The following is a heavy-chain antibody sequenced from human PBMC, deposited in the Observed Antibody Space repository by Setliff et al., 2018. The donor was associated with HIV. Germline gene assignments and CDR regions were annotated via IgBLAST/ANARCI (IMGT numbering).Heavy chain of an antibody. CDR1: GGSISSYY. V-gene: IGHV4-59*01. CDR3: ARLRGLARIYFYYYMDV. D-gene: IGHD3-9*01. J-gene: IGHJ6*03. CDR2: ISYSGST. Sequence: PSETLSLTCTVSGGSISSYYWSWIRQPPGKGLEWIGYISYSGSTNYNPSLKSRITISVDTSKNRFSLKLMSVTAADTAVYYCARLRGLARIYFYYYMDVWGKGTTVTVSS.